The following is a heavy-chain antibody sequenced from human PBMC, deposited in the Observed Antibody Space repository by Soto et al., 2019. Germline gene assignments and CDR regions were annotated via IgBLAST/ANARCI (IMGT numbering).Heavy chain of an antibody. CDR2: IYYSGST. Sequence: SETLSLTCTVSGGSMISYYWSWIRQPPGRGLEWIGFIYYSGSTNCNPSLKSRVTISVDTSKNQFSLKLSSVTAADTAVYYCARRYGSAIDYWGQGTLVTVSS. CDR1: GGSMISYY. V-gene: IGHV4-59*08. J-gene: IGHJ4*02. CDR3: ARRYGSAIDY. D-gene: IGHD1-26*01.